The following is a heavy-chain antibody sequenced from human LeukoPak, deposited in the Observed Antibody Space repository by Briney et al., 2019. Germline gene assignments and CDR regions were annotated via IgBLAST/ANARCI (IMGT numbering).Heavy chain of an antibody. J-gene: IGHJ4*02. CDR1: GFTSSSYA. Sequence: GGSLRLSCAASGFTSSSYALNWVRQALGKGLEWVATVSGSGDRMYHADSVKGRFTISRDNSKNTIYLQMNSLRAEDTALYYCAKAAAAPGFDFWGQGTLVTVSS. V-gene: IGHV3-23*01. CDR2: VSGSGDRM. CDR3: AKAAAAPGFDF. D-gene: IGHD6-13*01.